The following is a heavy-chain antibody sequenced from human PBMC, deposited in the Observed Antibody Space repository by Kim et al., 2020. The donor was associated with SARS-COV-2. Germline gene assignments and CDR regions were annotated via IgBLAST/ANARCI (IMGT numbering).Heavy chain of an antibody. CDR3: AKANVFLWLGKFYDAAF. CDR1: GFTFNNFG. V-gene: IGHV3-30*18. Sequence: GGSLILSCTASGFTFNNFGMHWVRQAPGKGLEWVAVISYEGSKKHYADSVNGRFTISRDSFENTMSLQMSSLTPEDTAVYYCAKANVFLWLGKFYDAAF. CDR2: ISYEGSKK. D-gene: IGHD5-12*01. J-gene: IGHJ3*01.